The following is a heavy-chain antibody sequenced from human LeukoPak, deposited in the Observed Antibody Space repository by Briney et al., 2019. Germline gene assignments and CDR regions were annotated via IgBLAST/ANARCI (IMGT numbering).Heavy chain of an antibody. CDR3: ARSYYGSGRGGDFDY. CDR2: IIPILGIA. Sequence: SVKVSRKASGGTFSSYAISWVRQAPGQGLEWMGRIIPILGIANYAQKFQGRVTITADKSTSTAYMELSSLRSEDTAVYYCARSYYGSGRGGDFDYWGQGTLVTVSS. D-gene: IGHD3-10*01. J-gene: IGHJ4*02. CDR1: GGTFSSYA. V-gene: IGHV1-69*04.